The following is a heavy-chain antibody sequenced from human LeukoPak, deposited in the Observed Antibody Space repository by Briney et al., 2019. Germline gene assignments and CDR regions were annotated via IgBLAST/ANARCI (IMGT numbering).Heavy chain of an antibody. CDR3: ARGGDSSSWYWFDG. Sequence: RGSLRLSSAAPLFTSSNYWMSSVRQAPGKGLGRVSNIKEGGSEKYYVDTVKCRFTISREKTKKSLYLQKSGLRAEDTAVYYCARGGDSSSWYWFDGWGQGSLVTVSS. CDR1: LFTSSNYW. V-gene: IGHV3-7*05. CDR2: IKEGGSEK. J-gene: IGHJ5*02. D-gene: IGHD6-13*01.